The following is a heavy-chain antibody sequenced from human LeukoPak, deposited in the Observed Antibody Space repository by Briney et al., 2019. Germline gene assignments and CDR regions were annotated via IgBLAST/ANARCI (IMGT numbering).Heavy chain of an antibody. J-gene: IGHJ6*02. D-gene: IGHD6-19*01. CDR3: ARELQWHQGMDV. CDR1: GFTFSSYG. V-gene: IGHV3-53*04. Sequence: GGSLRLSCAASGFTFSSYGMHWVRQAPGKGLEWVSVIFSGGGTYYADSVKGRFTISRHNSKNTLYLQMNSLRAEDTAVYYCARELQWHQGMDVWGQGTTVTVSS. CDR2: IFSGGGT.